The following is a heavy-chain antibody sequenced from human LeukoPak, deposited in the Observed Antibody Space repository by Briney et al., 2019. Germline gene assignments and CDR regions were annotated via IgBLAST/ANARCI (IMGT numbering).Heavy chain of an antibody. CDR1: GFTFSSHA. V-gene: IGHV3-23*01. Sequence: PGGSLRLSCAASGFTFSSHAMSWVRQAPGKGLEWVSAISGSGGSTYYADSVKGRFTISRDNSKNTLYLQMNSLRAEDTAVYYCAKETIEYRQQLVTPDYWGQGTLVTVSS. CDR2: ISGSGGST. D-gene: IGHD6-13*01. CDR3: AKETIEYRQQLVTPDY. J-gene: IGHJ4*02.